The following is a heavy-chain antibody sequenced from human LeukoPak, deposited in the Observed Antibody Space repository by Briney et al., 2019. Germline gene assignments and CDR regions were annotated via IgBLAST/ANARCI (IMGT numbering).Heavy chain of an antibody. Sequence: SETLSLTCTVSGGSISSYYWSWIRQPAGKGLEWIGRIYTSGSTIYNPSLKSRVTMSVDTSKNQFSLKLSSVTAADTAVYYCARHVYGSYYYDSSGYYYYAGGYYGMDVWGQGTTVTVSS. J-gene: IGHJ6*02. D-gene: IGHD3-22*01. CDR3: ARHVYGSYYYDSSGYYYYAGGYYGMDV. CDR1: GGSISSYY. CDR2: IYTSGST. V-gene: IGHV4-4*07.